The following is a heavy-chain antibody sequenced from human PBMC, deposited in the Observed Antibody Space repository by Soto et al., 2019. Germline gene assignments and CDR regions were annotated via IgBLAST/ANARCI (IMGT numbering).Heavy chain of an antibody. V-gene: IGHV4-61*01. CDR1: GGSVSSGSYY. J-gene: IGHJ3*02. CDR2: IYYSGST. CDR3: AREEGYCSGGSCPDAFDI. D-gene: IGHD2-15*01. Sequence: SETLSLTCTVSGGSVSSGSYYWSWIRQPPGKGLEWIGYIYYSGSTNYNPSLKSRVTISVDTSKNQFSLKLSSVTAADTAVYYCAREEGYCSGGSCPDAFDIWGQGTMVT.